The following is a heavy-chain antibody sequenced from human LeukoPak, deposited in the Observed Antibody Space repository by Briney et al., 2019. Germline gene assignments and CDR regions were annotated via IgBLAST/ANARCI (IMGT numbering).Heavy chain of an antibody. J-gene: IGHJ4*02. CDR3: AKGKNVLTGSGLLDY. D-gene: IGHD3-9*01. V-gene: IGHV3-23*01. CDR1: GFTFSSYG. CDR2: ISGSGGST. Sequence: PGGSLRLSCAASGFTFSSYGMSWVRQAPGKGLEWVSAISGSGGSTYYADSVKGRFTISRDNSKNTLYLQMNSLRAEDTAVYYCAKGKNVLTGSGLLDYWGQGTLVTVSS.